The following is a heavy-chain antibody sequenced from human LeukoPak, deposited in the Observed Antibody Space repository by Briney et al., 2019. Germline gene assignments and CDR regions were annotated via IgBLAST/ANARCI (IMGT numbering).Heavy chain of an antibody. J-gene: IGHJ4*02. CDR2: ISSSGSTI. V-gene: IGHV3-48*03. CDR3: AKDSSVYHYDSRSLDY. Sequence: GGSLRLSCAASGFTFNIYEMNWVRQAPGKGLEWVSYISSSGSTIYYADSVKGRFTISRDNARDSLYLQMNSLRVEDTAVYYCAKDSSVYHYDSRSLDYWGLGTLVTVSS. CDR1: GFTFNIYE. D-gene: IGHD3-22*01.